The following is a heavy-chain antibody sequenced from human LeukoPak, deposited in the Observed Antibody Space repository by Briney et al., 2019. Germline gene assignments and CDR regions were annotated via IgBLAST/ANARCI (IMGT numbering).Heavy chain of an antibody. CDR3: TNLGGWFGQDYYYYYYMDV. CDR2: IKSKTDGGTT. Sequence: GGSLRLSCAASGFTFSNAWMSWVRQAPGKGLEWVGRIKSKTDGGTTDYAAPVKGRFTISRDDSKNTAYLQMNSLKTEDTAVYYCTNLGGWFGQDYYYYYYMDVWGKGTTVTVPS. J-gene: IGHJ6*03. D-gene: IGHD3-10*01. V-gene: IGHV3-15*01. CDR1: GFTFSNAW.